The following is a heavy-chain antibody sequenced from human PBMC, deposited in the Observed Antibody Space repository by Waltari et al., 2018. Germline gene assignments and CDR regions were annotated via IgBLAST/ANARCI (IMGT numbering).Heavy chain of an antibody. V-gene: IGHV1-2*02. CDR1: GKPFTGSS. CDR2: INPNSGGT. Sequence: QVQLVQSGAEVKKPGASVQVSCQPSGKPFTGSSMHGCRQAPRQGLEWMGWINPNSGGTNYAQKFQGRVTMTRDTSISTAYMELSRLRSDDTAVYYCARVGDYDPLYYYYMDVWGKGTTVTISS. D-gene: IGHD3-3*01. CDR3: ARVGDYDPLYYYYMDV. J-gene: IGHJ6*03.